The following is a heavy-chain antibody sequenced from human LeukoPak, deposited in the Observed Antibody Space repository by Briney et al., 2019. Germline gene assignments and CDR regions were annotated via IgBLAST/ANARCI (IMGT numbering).Heavy chain of an antibody. CDR2: ISSSSSYI. V-gene: IGHV3-21*01. Sequence: PGGSLRLSCAASGFTFSSYSMNWVRQAPGKGLEWVSSISSSSSYIYYADSVKGRFTISRDNAKNSLYLQMNSLRAEGTAVYYCARDQAVRGVIGSRLGYWGQGTLVTVSS. D-gene: IGHD3-10*01. J-gene: IGHJ4*02. CDR1: GFTFSSYS. CDR3: ARDQAVRGVIGSRLGY.